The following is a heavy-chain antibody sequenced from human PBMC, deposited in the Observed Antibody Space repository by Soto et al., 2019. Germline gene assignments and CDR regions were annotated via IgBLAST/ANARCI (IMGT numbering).Heavy chain of an antibody. CDR2: IYHSGST. CDR3: ATSSGYDSYYYYYYGMDV. V-gene: IGHV4-4*02. Sequence: PSETLSLTCAVSGGSISSSNWWSWVRQPPGKGLEWIGEIYHSGSTNYNPSLKSRVTISVDKSKNQFSLKLSSVTAADTAVYYCATSSGYDSYYYYYYGMDVWGQGTTVTVSS. D-gene: IGHD5-12*01. J-gene: IGHJ6*02. CDR1: GGSISSSNW.